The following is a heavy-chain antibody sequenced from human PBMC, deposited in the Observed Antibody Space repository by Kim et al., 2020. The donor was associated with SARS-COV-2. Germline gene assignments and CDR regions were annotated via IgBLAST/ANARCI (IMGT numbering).Heavy chain of an antibody. J-gene: IGHJ4*02. V-gene: IGHV1-3*01. Sequence: ASVKVSCKTPGHIFTRDSIHWVRQAPGQGLEWMGGIDCGNGNTIYSQKFQGRVTFTTDTSASTAYMELSFLRSEDSAVYYCLGGFYFDYWGQGTLVTVSS. CDR2: IDCGNGNT. CDR3: LGGFYFDY. CDR1: GHIFTRDS. D-gene: IGHD3-16*01.